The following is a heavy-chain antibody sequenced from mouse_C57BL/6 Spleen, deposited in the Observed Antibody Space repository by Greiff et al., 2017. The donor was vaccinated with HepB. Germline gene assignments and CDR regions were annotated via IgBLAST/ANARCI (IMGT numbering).Heavy chain of an antibody. CDR3: ARGWLRYAMDY. CDR2: ISYDGSN. J-gene: IGHJ4*01. V-gene: IGHV3-6*01. D-gene: IGHD2-2*01. Sequence: VQLKESGPGLVKPSQSLSLTCSVTGYSITSGYYWNWIRQFPGNKLEWMGYISYDGSNNYNPSLKNRISITRDTSKNQFFLKLNSVTTEDTATYYCARGWLRYAMDYWGQGTSVTVSS. CDR1: GYSITSGYY.